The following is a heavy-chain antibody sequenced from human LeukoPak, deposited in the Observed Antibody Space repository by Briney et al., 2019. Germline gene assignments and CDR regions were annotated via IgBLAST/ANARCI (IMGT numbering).Heavy chain of an antibody. J-gene: IGHJ5*02. CDR2: ISDRSTYI. CDR1: GFTFTTYN. V-gene: IGHV3-21*01. D-gene: IGHD3-10*01. CDR3: AREDYYGSGSYLNWFDP. Sequence: GGSLRLSCAASGFTFTTYNMNWVRQAPGKGLEWVSSISDRSTYIYYADSVKGRFTISRDNAKNSLYLQMNSLRDEDTAVYYCAREDYYGSGSYLNWFDPWGQGTLVTVSS.